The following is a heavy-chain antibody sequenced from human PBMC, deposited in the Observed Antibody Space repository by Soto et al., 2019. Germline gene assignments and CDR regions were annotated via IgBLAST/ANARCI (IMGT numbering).Heavy chain of an antibody. J-gene: IGHJ4*02. Sequence: QVQLVESGGGVVQPGRSLRLSCVASGFTFSSYGMHWVRQAPGKGLEWVAIISYDGSNTYYADSVKGRFTISRDNSQXTLYLQMNSLXXEXTSVYYCAKEVGLSGSYYISSSYYFDYWGQGTLVTVSS. CDR3: AKEVGLSGSYYISSSYYFDY. V-gene: IGHV3-30*18. CDR1: GFTFSSYG. CDR2: ISYDGSNT. D-gene: IGHD1-26*01.